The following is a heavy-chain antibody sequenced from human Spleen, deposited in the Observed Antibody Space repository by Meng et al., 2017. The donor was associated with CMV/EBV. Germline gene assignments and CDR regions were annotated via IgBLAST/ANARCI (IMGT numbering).Heavy chain of an antibody. CDR2: ISGSGGSA. CDR1: GFTFSSYA. Sequence: GESLKISCAASGFTFSSYAMSWVRQAPGKGLEWVSAISGSGGSAYDADSVKGRFTISRDNTKNTLLLQMNSLRTEDTAVYYCARDPPDNYDSSGYSNDNWGQGIRVTVSS. V-gene: IGHV3-23*01. CDR3: ARDPPDNYDSSGYSNDN. J-gene: IGHJ4*02. D-gene: IGHD3-22*01.